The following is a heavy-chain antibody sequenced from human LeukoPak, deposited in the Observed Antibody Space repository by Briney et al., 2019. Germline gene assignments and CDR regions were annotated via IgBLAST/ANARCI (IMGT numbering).Heavy chain of an antibody. J-gene: IGHJ4*02. Sequence: GGSLRLSCAASGFTFSSYSMNWVRQAPGKGLEWVSYISSRSSTIYYADSVKGRFTISRDNAKKSLYLQANSLRAEDTAVYYCARNEYSSSRFDYWGQGTLVTVSS. CDR2: ISSRSSTI. V-gene: IGHV3-48*01. CDR3: ARNEYSSSRFDY. D-gene: IGHD6-6*01. CDR1: GFTFSSYS.